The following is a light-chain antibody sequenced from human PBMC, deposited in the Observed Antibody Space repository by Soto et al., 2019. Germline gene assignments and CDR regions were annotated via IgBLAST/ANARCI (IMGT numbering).Light chain of an antibody. V-gene: IGKV1-39*01. J-gene: IGKJ5*01. Sequence: DIQATQSPFSLSASVGDRVSTTCRASQNISTYLNWYQQKPGKAPNLLIFGASNLQTGVPSRFSGSGSGTEFTLTISSLRPEDFATYFCQQSYDSPITFGQGTRLEIK. CDR3: QQSYDSPIT. CDR2: GAS. CDR1: QNISTY.